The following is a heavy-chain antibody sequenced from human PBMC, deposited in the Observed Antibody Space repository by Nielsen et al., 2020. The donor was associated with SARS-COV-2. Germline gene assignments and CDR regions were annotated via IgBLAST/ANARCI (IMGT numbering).Heavy chain of an antibody. CDR2: IDPSDSYT. V-gene: IGHV5-10-1*01. CDR1: GYSFTSNW. D-gene: IGHD1-1*01. J-gene: IGHJ3*02. Sequence: GESLKISCKGSGYSFTSNWITWVRQVPGKGLEWVGRIDPSDSYTNYSPSFQGHVTISADKSTSTAYLQWSSLKASDTAMYYCGRHLSVVHKGLEIWGQGTMVTVSS. CDR3: GRHLSVVHKGLEI.